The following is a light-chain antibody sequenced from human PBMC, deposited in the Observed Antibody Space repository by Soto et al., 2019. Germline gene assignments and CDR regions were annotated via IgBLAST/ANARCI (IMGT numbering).Light chain of an antibody. CDR1: QIISGY. Sequence: DIQMTHPPSSLSASVVERVTITFLASQIISGYLNCYQQKPGKANNIMIYAAYSLQSGVQSRFSGSGSGTDFTLTIKSMHPEDFATYYCKKSYSTPINFGKGKRLALK. CDR2: AAY. J-gene: IGKJ5*01. V-gene: IGKV1-39*01. CDR3: KKSYSTPIN.